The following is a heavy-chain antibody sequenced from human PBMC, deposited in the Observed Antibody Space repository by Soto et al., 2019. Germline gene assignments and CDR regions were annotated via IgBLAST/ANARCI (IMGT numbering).Heavy chain of an antibody. CDR1: GFTFSSYG. CDR2: IWYDGSNE. V-gene: IGHV3-33*01. CDR3: ARGSPPDN. J-gene: IGHJ4*02. Sequence: QVPLVESGGGVVQPGRSLRLSCAASGFTFSSYGMHWVRQAPGKGLEWVASIWYDGSNEDYADSVKDRFTISRDNSKNTVQLQMNSLRAEDTAVYYCARGSPPDNWGQGTLVTVSS.